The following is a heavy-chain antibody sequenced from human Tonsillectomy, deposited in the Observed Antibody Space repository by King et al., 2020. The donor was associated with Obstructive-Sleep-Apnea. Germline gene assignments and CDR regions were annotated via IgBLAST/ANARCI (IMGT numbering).Heavy chain of an antibody. CDR2: IYSGGST. D-gene: IGHD6-13*01. CDR3: ARDLGGGAAAGTGYYFDY. J-gene: IGHJ4*02. CDR1: GFTVSSNY. V-gene: IGHV3-66*01. Sequence: VQLVESGGGLVQPGGSLRLSCAASGFTVSSNYMSWVRQAPGKGLEWVSVIYSGGSTYYADSVKDRFTISRDNSKNTLYLQMNSLRAEDTAVYYCARDLGGGAAAGTGYYFDYWGQGTLVTVSS.